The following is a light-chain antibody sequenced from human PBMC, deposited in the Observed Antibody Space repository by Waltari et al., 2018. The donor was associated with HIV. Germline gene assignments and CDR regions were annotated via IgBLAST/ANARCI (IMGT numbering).Light chain of an antibody. CDR1: SSDVGRYDY. CDR2: QVN. J-gene: IGLJ2*01. CDR3: SSYAGINPVI. Sequence: QSALTQPPSASGSLGQSVTISCTGSSSDVGRYDYVSWYQQHPGKAPKLLIFQVNKRPSGVPDRFSGSKSGNTVSLTVSGLQAEDEAEYSCSSYAGINPVIFGGGTTLTVL. V-gene: IGLV2-8*01.